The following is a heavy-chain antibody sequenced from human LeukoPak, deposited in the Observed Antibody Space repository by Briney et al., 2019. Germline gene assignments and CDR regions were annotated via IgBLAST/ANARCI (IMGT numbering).Heavy chain of an antibody. D-gene: IGHD3-10*01. V-gene: IGHV3-23*01. Sequence: GGSLRLSCAASGFTFSSYAMSWVRQTPWKGLEWVSGISGSSGSTYYVDSVKGRFTISRDNSKNTLYMQMNSLRADDTAVYYCAKHRGNYYSPFDYWGQGTLVTVSS. J-gene: IGHJ4*02. CDR1: GFTFSSYA. CDR3: AKHRGNYYSPFDY. CDR2: ISGSSGST.